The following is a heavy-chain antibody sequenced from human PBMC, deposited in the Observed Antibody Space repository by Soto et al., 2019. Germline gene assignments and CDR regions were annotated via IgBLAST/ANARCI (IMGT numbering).Heavy chain of an antibody. CDR1: GFTFSTYS. CDR2: ISYDGSNK. J-gene: IGHJ4*02. V-gene: IGHV3-30-3*01. D-gene: IGHD3-3*01. CDR3: ARPYYDFWTGYPGAFFDY. Sequence: QVQLVESGGGVVPPRRSLRLSCAASGFTFSTYSMYWVRQAPGKGLEWVAVISYDGSNKYEADSMKDRFTISRDNSKNTLYLQMNSLRAEDTAVYYCARPYYDFWTGYPGAFFDYWGQGTLVTVSS.